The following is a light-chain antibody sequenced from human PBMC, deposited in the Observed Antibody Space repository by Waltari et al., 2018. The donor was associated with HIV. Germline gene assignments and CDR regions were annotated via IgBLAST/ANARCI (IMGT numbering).Light chain of an antibody. CDR2: ANN. V-gene: IGLV6-57*01. CDR3: QSHDNKIFYV. CDR1: SGNIASSY. J-gene: IGLJ1*01. Sequence: NFILTQPHSVSESPGKTVTISCTRSSGNIASSYVQWSQQRPGSSPPPVIYANNQRPSGVPDRFSGSIDSSSNSASLTISGLKTEDEADYYCQSHDNKIFYVFGGGTYVTVL.